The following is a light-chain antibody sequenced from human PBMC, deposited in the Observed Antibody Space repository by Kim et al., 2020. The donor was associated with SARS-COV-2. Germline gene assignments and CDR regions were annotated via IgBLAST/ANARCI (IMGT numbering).Light chain of an antibody. J-gene: IGKJ3*01. CDR2: AAS. V-gene: IGKV1-39*01. CDR1: QSISSH. Sequence: DIQMTQSPSSLSASVGDRVTITCRTTQSISSHLTWYQQKPGRAPKLLISAASTLQGGVPSRFSGSGSETDFTLTISSLQPEDFATYSCQQSYITPLTFGAGTKVDIK. CDR3: QQSYITPLT.